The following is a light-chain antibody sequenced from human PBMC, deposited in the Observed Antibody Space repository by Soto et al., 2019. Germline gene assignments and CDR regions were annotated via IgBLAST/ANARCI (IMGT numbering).Light chain of an antibody. CDR3: QQYGSSRT. J-gene: IGKJ1*01. V-gene: IGKV3-20*01. Sequence: EIVVSQSPATLSLSQGERATLSCRASQSVTSSLVWYQQKPGQAPRLLIYGASSRATGIPDRFSGSGSGTDFTLTISRLEPEDFAVYYCQQYGSSRTFGQGTKVDI. CDR2: GAS. CDR1: QSVTSS.